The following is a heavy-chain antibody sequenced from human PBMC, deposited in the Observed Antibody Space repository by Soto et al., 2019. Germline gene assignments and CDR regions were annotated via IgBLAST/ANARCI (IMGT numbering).Heavy chain of an antibody. CDR3: ARHQLGFYMDV. J-gene: IGHJ6*03. D-gene: IGHD1-1*01. CDR2: IYYSGST. CDR1: GGSISSSSYY. Sequence: SETLSLTCTVSGGSISSSSYYWGWIRQPPGKGLEWIGSIYYSGSTYYNPSLKSRVTISVDTSKNQFSLKLSSVTAADTAVYYCARHQLGFYMDVWGKGTTVTVSS. V-gene: IGHV4-39*01.